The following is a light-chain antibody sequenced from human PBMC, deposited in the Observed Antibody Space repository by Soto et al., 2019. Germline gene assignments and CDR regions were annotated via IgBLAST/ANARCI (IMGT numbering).Light chain of an antibody. J-gene: IGLJ2*01. CDR3: SSYTSSSPLV. V-gene: IGLV2-14*01. CDR2: DVS. Sequence: QSVLTQPASVSGSPGQSITISCTGTSSDVGAYNYVSWYQQHLGKAPKLMIYDVSNRPSGVSNRFSGSKSGNTASLTISGLQAEDEADYYCSSYTSSSPLVFGGGTKLTVL. CDR1: SSDVGAYNY.